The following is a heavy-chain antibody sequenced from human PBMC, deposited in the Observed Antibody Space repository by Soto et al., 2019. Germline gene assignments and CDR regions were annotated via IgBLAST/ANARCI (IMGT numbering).Heavy chain of an antibody. V-gene: IGHV3-11*01. CDR3: ARVEILEWLPDY. CDR2: ISGGGPTI. D-gene: IGHD3-3*01. CDR1: GFIFSDYF. Sequence: QVQLVESGGGLVKPGGSLRLSCAASGFIFSDYFMTWIRQAPGKGLEWVSYISGGGPTIYYADSVKGRFTISRDNAKNSLYLQMNSLRAEDTAVYYCARVEILEWLPDYWGQGTLVTVSS. J-gene: IGHJ4*02.